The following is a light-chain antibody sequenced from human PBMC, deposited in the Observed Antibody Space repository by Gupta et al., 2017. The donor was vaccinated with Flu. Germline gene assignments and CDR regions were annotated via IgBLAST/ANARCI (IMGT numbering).Light chain of an antibody. CDR2: WAS. V-gene: IGKV4-1*01. J-gene: IGKJ1*01. CDR3: QQYYTTPWT. Sequence: NCRSSQNVVYISNSKNYLAGYQQKPGQPPKLLISWASTRESGVPDRFSGSGSGTDFTLTISSLQAEDVAVYFCQQYYTTPWTFGRGTSVEVK. CDR1: QNVVYISNSKNY.